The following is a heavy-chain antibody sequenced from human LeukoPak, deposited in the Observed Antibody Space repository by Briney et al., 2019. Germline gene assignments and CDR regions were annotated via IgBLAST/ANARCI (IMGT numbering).Heavy chain of an antibody. CDR3: AKGRYESSGFNWAA. J-gene: IGHJ4*02. CDR1: GFTFSNYA. V-gene: IGHV3-23*01. D-gene: IGHD3-22*01. CDR2: LSGSGGSA. Sequence: GGSLRLSCAASGFTFSNYAMTWVRQAPGKGLEWVSALSGSGGSAYYADSVKGRFTISRDNSKNTLYLQMNSLRAEDTAVYYCAKGRYESSGFNWAAWGQRTLVTVSS.